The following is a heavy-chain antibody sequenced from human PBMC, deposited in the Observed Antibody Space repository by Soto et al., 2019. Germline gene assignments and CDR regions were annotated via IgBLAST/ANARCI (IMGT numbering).Heavy chain of an antibody. CDR1: GFTFSSYS. D-gene: IGHD4-17*01. CDR2: ISSSSSYI. Sequence: GGSLRLSCAASGFTFSSYSMNWVRQAPGKGLEWVSSISSSSSYIYYADSVKGRFTISRDNAKNSLYLQMNSLRAEDTAVYYCARDGPRYGDGWGDYYYYGMDVWGQGTTVTVSS. V-gene: IGHV3-21*01. J-gene: IGHJ6*02. CDR3: ARDGPRYGDGWGDYYYYGMDV.